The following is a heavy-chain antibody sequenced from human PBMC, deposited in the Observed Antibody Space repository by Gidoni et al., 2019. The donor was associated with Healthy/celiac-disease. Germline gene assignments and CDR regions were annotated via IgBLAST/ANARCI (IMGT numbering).Heavy chain of an antibody. D-gene: IGHD3-3*01. J-gene: IGHJ4*02. CDR2: IYYSGST. V-gene: IGHV4-31*03. CDR3: ARGIDFWSGYYDF. CDR1: GGSIRSGGYY. Sequence: QVQLQESGPGLVKPSQTLSLTCTVSGGSIRSGGYYWSWSRQHPGKGLEWIGYIYYSGSTYYNPSLKSRVTISVDTSKNQFSLKLSSVTAADTAVYYCARGIDFWSGYYDFWGQGTLVTVSS.